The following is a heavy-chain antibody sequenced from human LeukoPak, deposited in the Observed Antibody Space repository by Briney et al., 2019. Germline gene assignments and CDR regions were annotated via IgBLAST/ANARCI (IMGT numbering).Heavy chain of an antibody. CDR1: GGSISSYY. Sequence: SESLSLTCTVSGGSISSYYWSWVRQPAGKGLEWIGRIYPSGSINYNPSLKSRVTMSVDTSKNQVSLKLNSVTAADTAVYYCARGGSGSYYGGWLDPWGQGTLVTVSS. CDR3: ARGGSGSYYGGWLDP. CDR2: IYPSGSI. J-gene: IGHJ5*02. D-gene: IGHD1-26*01. V-gene: IGHV4-4*07.